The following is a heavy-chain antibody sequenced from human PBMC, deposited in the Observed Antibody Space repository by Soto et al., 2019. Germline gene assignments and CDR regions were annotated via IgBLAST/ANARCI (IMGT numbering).Heavy chain of an antibody. D-gene: IGHD4-17*01. CDR3: ARSPYGDYWVRYFDL. V-gene: IGHV3-74*01. CDR1: GFTFSSYW. J-gene: IGHJ2*01. CDR2: INSDGSST. Sequence: EVQLVESGGGLVQPGGSLRLSCAASGFTFSSYWMHWVRQAPGKWLVWVSRINSDGSSTSYADSVKGRFTISRDNAKNTLYLQMNSLTAADTAVYYCARSPYGDYWVRYFDLWGRGTLVTVSS.